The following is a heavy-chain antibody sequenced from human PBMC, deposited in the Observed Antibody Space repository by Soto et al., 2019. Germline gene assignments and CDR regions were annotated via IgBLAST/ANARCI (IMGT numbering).Heavy chain of an antibody. CDR1: GYTFTSYG. J-gene: IGHJ6*03. CDR3: ARDVGLETRVIYYYYMDV. V-gene: IGHV1-18*01. CDR2: ISAYNGKA. Sequence: QVQLVQSGAEVKKPGASVKVSCKPSGYTFTSYGISWVRQAPGQGLEWMGWISAYNGKANYAQKLQGRVTITTDTSTSTAYMELRSLRSDDTAVYYCARDVGLETRVIYYYYMDVWGKGTTVTVSS. D-gene: IGHD2-21*01.